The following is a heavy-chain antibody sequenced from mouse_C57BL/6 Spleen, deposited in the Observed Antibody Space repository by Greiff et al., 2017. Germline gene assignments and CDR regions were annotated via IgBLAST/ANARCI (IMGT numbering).Heavy chain of an antibody. CDR1: GFSFNTYA. J-gene: IGHJ4*01. CDR2: IRSKSNNYAT. Sequence: EVTLLESGGGLVQPKGSLKLSCAASGFSFNTYAMNWVRQAPGKGLEWVARIRSKSNNYATYYADSVKDRFTISRDDSESMLYLQMNNLKTEDTAMYYCVRHYYGSSYYAMDYWGQGTSVTVSS. V-gene: IGHV10-1*01. CDR3: VRHYYGSSYYAMDY. D-gene: IGHD1-1*01.